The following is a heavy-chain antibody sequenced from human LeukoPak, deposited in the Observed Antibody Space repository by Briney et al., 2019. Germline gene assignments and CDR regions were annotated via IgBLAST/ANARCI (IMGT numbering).Heavy chain of an antibody. CDR2: IFGADTT. J-gene: IGHJ4*02. CDR1: DFIVSDSH. D-gene: IGHD3-16*01. CDR3: ARGGEILDY. Sequence: PGGSLRLFCAATDFIVSDSHMSWVRQAPGRGLEWVSVIFGADTTFYADSVKGRFTISRDNLQNTVNLQMNSLRDDDTAVYYCARGGEILDYWGQGTQVTVSS. V-gene: IGHV3-53*01.